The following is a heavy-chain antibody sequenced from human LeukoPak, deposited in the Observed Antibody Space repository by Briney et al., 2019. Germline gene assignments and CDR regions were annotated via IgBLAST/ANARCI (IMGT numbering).Heavy chain of an antibody. V-gene: IGHV1-2*02. CDR2: INPNSGGT. J-gene: IGHJ3*02. CDR1: GYTFTGYY. D-gene: IGHD6-19*01. CDR3: ARMRSIAVAGISDAFDI. Sequence: ASVKVSCKASGYTFTGYYMHWVRQAPGQGLEWMGWINPNSGGTNYAQKFQGRVTMTRDTSIGTAYMELSRLRSDDTAVYYCARMRSIAVAGISDAFDIWGQGTMVTVSS.